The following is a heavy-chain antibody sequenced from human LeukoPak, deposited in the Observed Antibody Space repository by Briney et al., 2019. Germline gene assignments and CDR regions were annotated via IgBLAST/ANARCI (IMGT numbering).Heavy chain of an antibody. D-gene: IGHD3-9*01. CDR3: ARGPYYDIYGSIGAKETRYYYGMDV. CDR2: ISYDGSNK. J-gene: IGHJ6*02. Sequence: PGGSLRLSCAASGFTFSSYAMHWVRQAPGKGLEWVAVISYDGSNKYYADSVKGRFTISRDNSKNTLYLQMNSLRAEDTAVYYCARGPYYDIYGSIGAKETRYYYGMDVWGQGTTVTVSS. V-gene: IGHV3-30-3*01. CDR1: GFTFSSYA.